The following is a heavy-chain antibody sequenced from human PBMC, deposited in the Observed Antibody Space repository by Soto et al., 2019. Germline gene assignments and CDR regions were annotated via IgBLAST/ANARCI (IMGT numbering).Heavy chain of an antibody. CDR2: IYPRDSDT. Sequence: VESLNISCKDSGYSFTRYGIVWVLQMPGKGLESMGMIYPRDSDTRYSPSFQGQVTISADKSISTAYLQWSSLKPSDTSMYYCARLKVVPAAILVGEFDYWGQVTLFTVSS. CDR3: ARLKVVPAAILVGEFDY. CDR1: GYSFTRYG. J-gene: IGHJ4*02. V-gene: IGHV5-51*01. D-gene: IGHD2-2*02.